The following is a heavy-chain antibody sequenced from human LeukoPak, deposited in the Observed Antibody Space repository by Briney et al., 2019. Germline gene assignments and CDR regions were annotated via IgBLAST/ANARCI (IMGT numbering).Heavy chain of an antibody. J-gene: IGHJ4*02. CDR2: INHSGST. CDR3: ARVDDSSGYYYSY. D-gene: IGHD3-22*01. CDR1: GGSFSGYY. V-gene: IGHV4-34*01. Sequence: SETLSLTCAVYGGSFSGYYWSWIRQPPGKGLEWIGEINHSGSTNYNPSLKSRVTISVDTSKNQFSLKLSSVTAADTAVYYCARVDDSSGYYYSYWGQGTLVTVSS.